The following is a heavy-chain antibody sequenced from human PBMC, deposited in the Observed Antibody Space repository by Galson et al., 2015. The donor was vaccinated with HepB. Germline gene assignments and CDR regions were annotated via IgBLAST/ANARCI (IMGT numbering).Heavy chain of an antibody. CDR2: ITSSSSNI. CDR1: GFTLSNYS. J-gene: IGHJ3*02. CDR3: TRKWAFDI. D-gene: IGHD1-26*01. Sequence: LRLSCAASGFTLSNYSMDWVRQAPGKGLEWLSYITSSSSNIYYADSVKGRFTISRDNAKKSLYLEMTSLRDEDTAVYYCTRKWAFDIWGQGTMVTVS. V-gene: IGHV3-48*02.